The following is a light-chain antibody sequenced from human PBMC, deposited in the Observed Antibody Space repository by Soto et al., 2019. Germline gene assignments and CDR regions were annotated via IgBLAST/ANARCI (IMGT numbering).Light chain of an antibody. Sequence: QSALTQPASVSVSPGQSITISCTGTSSDIGGYNFVSWYQHHPGRAPKLMIYEVSNRPSGVSNRFSGSKSGDTASLTISGRQAEDEADYYCNSYRTTTTLLYVFGTGTKLTVL. J-gene: IGLJ1*01. CDR1: SSDIGGYNF. CDR3: NSYRTTTTLLYV. CDR2: EVS. V-gene: IGLV2-14*01.